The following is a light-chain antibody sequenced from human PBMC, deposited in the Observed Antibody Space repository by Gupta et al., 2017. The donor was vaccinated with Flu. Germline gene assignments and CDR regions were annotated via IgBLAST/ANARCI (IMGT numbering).Light chain of an antibody. Sequence: DIVMTQCPLSLPVTPGEPASISCRSSQSLLHSNGYNYLDWYLQKPGQSPLLLIYLGSNRASGVPDKFSGSGSGTDFTLKISRVEAEDVGVYYCMQALQTPYIFGQGTKLEIK. J-gene: IGKJ2*01. CDR2: LGS. V-gene: IGKV2-28*01. CDR3: MQALQTPYI. CDR1: QSLLHSNGYNY.